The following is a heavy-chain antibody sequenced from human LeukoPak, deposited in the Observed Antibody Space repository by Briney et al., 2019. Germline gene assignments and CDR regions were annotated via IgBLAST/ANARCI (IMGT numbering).Heavy chain of an antibody. CDR3: ARGLIAAAGYFDY. V-gene: IGHV1-2*02. D-gene: IGHD6-13*01. CDR2: INPNSGGT. CDR1: GYTFTGYY. Sequence: ASVKVSCKASGYTFTGYYMHWVRQAPGQGLEWMGWINPNSGGTNYAQKFQGRVTMTRDTSISTAYMELSRLRSDDTAVYYCARGLIAAAGYFDYWSQGTLVTVSS. J-gene: IGHJ4*02.